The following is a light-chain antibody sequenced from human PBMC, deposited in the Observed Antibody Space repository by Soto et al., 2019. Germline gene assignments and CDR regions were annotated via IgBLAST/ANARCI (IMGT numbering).Light chain of an antibody. J-gene: IGKJ3*01. CDR1: QTVGSY. V-gene: IGKV3-20*01. CDR2: DTS. CDR3: QQYGRSPFT. Sequence: EIVLTQSPATLSLSPGERATLSCRASQTVGSYLAWFRQTPGQAPRLLIYDTSIRATGIPARFSGSGSGTDFTLTISRLEPEDFAVYYCQQYGRSPFTFGPGTKVDIK.